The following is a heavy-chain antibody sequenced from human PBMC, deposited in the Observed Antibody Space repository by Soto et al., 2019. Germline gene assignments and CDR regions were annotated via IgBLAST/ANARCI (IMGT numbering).Heavy chain of an antibody. D-gene: IGHD3-3*01. CDR3: ARLEWWFDP. V-gene: IGHV3-30*03. CDR1: GFSFSSYG. Sequence: PGGSLRLSCTASGFSFSSYGFHWIRQAPGKGLEWVAVIAYDGSKTYYEDSVRGRFSISRDNAKNTLYLVMNSLRAEDTAVYYCARLEWWFDPWGQGTLVTVSS. J-gene: IGHJ5*02. CDR2: IAYDGSKT.